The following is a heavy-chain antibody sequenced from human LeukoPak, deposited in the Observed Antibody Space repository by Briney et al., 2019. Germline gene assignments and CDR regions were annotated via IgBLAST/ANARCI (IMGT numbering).Heavy chain of an antibody. Sequence: PGGSLRLSCEVSGLTVSSNYMSWVRQAPGMGLEWVSVIYSGGATYYADSVKGRFTISRDNAKNSLYLQMNSLRAEDTAVYYCARVGYGSGRRGDYFDYWGQGTLVTVSS. J-gene: IGHJ4*02. V-gene: IGHV3-53*01. CDR2: IYSGGAT. D-gene: IGHD3-10*01. CDR1: GLTVSSNY. CDR3: ARVGYGSGRRGDYFDY.